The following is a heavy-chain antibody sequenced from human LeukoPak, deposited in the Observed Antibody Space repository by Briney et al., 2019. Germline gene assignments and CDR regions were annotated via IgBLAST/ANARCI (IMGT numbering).Heavy chain of an antibody. Sequence: GGSLRLSCTASGFTFGDYAMSWFRQAPGKGLEWVGFIRSKAYGGTTEYAASVKGRFTISRDDSKSIAYLQMNSLKTEDTAVYYCTRERQSVAFDIWGQGTMVTVSS. CDR2: IRSKAYGGTT. J-gene: IGHJ3*02. V-gene: IGHV3-49*03. D-gene: IGHD4-17*01. CDR1: GFTFGDYA. CDR3: TRERQSVAFDI.